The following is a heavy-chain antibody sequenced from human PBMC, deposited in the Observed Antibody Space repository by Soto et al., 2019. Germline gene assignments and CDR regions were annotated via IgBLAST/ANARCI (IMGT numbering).Heavy chain of an antibody. CDR1: GFTFSSYG. D-gene: IGHD6-6*01. J-gene: IGHJ6*02. CDR2: IWYDGSNK. Sequence: PVGSLRLSCAASGFTFSSYGMHWVRQAPGKGLEWVAVIWYDGSNKYYADSVKGRFTISRDNSKNTLYLQMNSLRAEDTAVYYCARGVAARSDYYYYGMDVWGQGTTVTVSS. V-gene: IGHV3-33*01. CDR3: ARGVAARSDYYYYGMDV.